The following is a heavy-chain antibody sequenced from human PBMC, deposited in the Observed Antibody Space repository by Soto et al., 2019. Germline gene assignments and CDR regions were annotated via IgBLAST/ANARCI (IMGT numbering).Heavy chain of an antibody. CDR3: AKEFDSCGGDCPPYGMEV. V-gene: IGHV4-59*01. J-gene: IGHJ6*02. Sequence: SETLSLTCTVSGGSISSYYWSWIRQPPGKGLEWIGYIYYSGSTNYNPSLKSRVTISVDTSKNQFSLKLSSVTAADTAVYYCAKEFDSCGGDCPPYGMEVWCQGTTVNVSS. CDR2: IYYSGST. D-gene: IGHD2-21*02. CDR1: GGSISSYY.